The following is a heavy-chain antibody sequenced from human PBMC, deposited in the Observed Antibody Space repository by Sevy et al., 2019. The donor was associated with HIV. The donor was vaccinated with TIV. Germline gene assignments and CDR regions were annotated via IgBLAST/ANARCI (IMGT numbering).Heavy chain of an antibody. V-gene: IGHV5-51*01. CDR2: IFPGDCDT. J-gene: IGHJ6*02. CDR3: VRRGLLQRGGDYFYYGLDV. D-gene: IGHD2-15*01. Sequence: GESLKISCKGSEYDFSTYWIAWVRQMPGKGLELMGIIFPGDCDTRYSPSFQGQVTISADDSIRTSYLQWRSLKASDTAIYYCVRRGLLQRGGDYFYYGLDVWGQGTTVTVSS. CDR1: EYDFSTYW.